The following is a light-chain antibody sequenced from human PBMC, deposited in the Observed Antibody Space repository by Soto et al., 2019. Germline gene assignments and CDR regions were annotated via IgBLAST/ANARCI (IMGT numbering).Light chain of an antibody. J-gene: IGKJ1*01. CDR2: GAS. V-gene: IGKV1-39*01. CDR1: QTISNY. CDR3: QQSYSTWT. Sequence: IQMTQSPSSLSASVGDRVTITCRARQTISNYLNWYQQKPGKAPNLLIYGASSLQSGVPARFSGSGSGTDFTLNISSLQPEDFATYYCQQSYSTWTFGQGTKVDIK.